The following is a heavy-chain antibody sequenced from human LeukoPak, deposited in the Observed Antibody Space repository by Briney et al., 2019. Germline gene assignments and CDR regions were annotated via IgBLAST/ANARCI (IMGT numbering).Heavy chain of an antibody. V-gene: IGHV5-51*01. D-gene: IGHD3-3*01. CDR1: GYCFTSYW. CDR3: ARWITIFGVVENWFDP. Sequence: GESLKISCKGSGYCFTSYWIGWVREMPGKGLEWMGIIYPGDSDTSYSPSFQGQVTISADKSISTAYLQWSSLKASDTAMYYCARWITIFGVVENWFDPWGQGTLVTVSS. J-gene: IGHJ5*02. CDR2: IYPGDSDT.